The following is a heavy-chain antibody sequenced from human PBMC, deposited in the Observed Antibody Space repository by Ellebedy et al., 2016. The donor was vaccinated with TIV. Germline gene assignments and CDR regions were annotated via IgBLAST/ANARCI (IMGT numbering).Heavy chain of an antibody. CDR2: INPDNGHT. CDR1: GYALTSYD. V-gene: IGHV1-8*01. Sequence: AASVKVSCKASGYALTSYDIQWVRQATGQGLERMGWINPDNGHTGYAQKFQGRVTMTRSASINTAFLELRSLKSEDTAVYYCARARGQYLYGSGSYFTNWGQGEVVTVSS. CDR3: ARARGQYLYGSGSYFTN. D-gene: IGHD3-10*01. J-gene: IGHJ4*02.